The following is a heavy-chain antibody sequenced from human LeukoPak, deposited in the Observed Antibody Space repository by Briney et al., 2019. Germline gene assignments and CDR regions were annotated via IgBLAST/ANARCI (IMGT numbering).Heavy chain of an antibody. D-gene: IGHD4-23*01. Sequence: ASVKVSCKASGYTFSGHWIHWVRQAPGQGLEWMGIINPSGGSTRYSQKFQGRVTMTTDTSTSTAHMELRSLRSDDTAVYYCARQGYSGHSQGAADYWGQGTLVTVSS. J-gene: IGHJ4*02. CDR3: ARQGYSGHSQGAADY. CDR2: INPSGGST. CDR1: GYTFSGHW. V-gene: IGHV1-46*01.